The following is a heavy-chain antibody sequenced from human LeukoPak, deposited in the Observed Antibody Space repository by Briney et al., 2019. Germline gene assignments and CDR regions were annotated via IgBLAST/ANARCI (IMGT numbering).Heavy chain of an antibody. CDR1: GGTFSSYA. Sequence: SVKVSCKASGGTFSSYANSRVRQAPGQGLEWMGRIIPILGIANYAQKFQGRVTITADKSTSTAYMELSSLRSEDTAVYYCARVKGGYWGQGTLVTVSS. CDR2: IIPILGIA. CDR3: ARVKGGY. V-gene: IGHV1-69*04. J-gene: IGHJ4*02.